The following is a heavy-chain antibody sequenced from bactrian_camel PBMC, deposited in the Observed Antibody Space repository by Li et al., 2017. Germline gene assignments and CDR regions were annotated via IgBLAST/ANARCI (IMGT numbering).Heavy chain of an antibody. CDR2: TYDDIS. Sequence: VQLVESGGGSVAAGESLTLSCAAYTSSSARHHMAWFRQAPGKGLEWVAHTYDDISYYSDSVKGRFTSSRDSAKQTLYLQLDSLKPEDTAMYYCAADCRQAWLTNPGHRL. V-gene: IGHV3S10*01. J-gene: IGHJ4*01. D-gene: IGHD1*01. CDR1: TSSSARHH.